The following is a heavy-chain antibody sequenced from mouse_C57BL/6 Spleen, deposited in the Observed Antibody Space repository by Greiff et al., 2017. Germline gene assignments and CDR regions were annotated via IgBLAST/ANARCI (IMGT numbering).Heavy chain of an antibody. CDR1: GFNIKDYY. V-gene: IGHV14-1*01. CDR2: IDPEDGDT. CDR3: TLKTAVEGFDD. D-gene: IGHD1-1*01. Sequence: VQLQQSGAELVRPGASVKLSCTASGFNIKDYYMHWVKQRPEQGLEWIGRIDPEDGDTEYAPKFQGNATMTADTSSNTAYLQLSSLTSEDTAVYYCTLKTAVEGFDDWGKGTTLTVSS. J-gene: IGHJ2*01.